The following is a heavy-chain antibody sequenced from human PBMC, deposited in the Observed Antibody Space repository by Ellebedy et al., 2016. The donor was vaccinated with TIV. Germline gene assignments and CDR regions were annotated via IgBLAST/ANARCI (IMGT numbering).Heavy chain of an antibody. CDR3: AREDENTAMALDY. V-gene: IGHV4-4*01. J-gene: IGHJ4*02. Sequence: SRVTISVDKSKNQFSLKVSSVTAADTAVYFCAREDENTAMALDYWGQGTLVSVSS. D-gene: IGHD5-18*01.